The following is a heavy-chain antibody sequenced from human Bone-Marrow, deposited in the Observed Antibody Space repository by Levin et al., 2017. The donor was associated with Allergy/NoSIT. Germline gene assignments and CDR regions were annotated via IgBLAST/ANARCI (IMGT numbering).Heavy chain of an antibody. Sequence: LSLTCAASGFTFSSYSMNWVRQAPGKGLEWVSYISTSSSTIYYADSVKGRFTISRDNAKNSLYLQMNSLRDEDTAVYYSARDYRSSSWLGVDYWGQGTLVTVSS. J-gene: IGHJ4*02. CDR2: ISTSSSTI. CDR1: GFTFSSYS. D-gene: IGHD6-13*01. V-gene: IGHV3-48*02. CDR3: ARDYRSSSWLGVDY.